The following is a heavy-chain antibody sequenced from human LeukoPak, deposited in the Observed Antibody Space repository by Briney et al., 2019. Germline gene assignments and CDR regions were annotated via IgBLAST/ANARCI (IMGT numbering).Heavy chain of an antibody. D-gene: IGHD6-19*01. J-gene: IGHJ4*02. CDR2: ISYDGGNK. CDR1: GFTFSSYA. V-gene: IGHV3-30*04. CDR3: ARGARGSGWRVFDY. Sequence: GGALRLSCAASGFTFSSYAMHWVRQAPGKGLEWVALISYDGGNKYSADSVKGRFTISRDNSKNTLYLQMNSLRAEDTSVYYCARGARGSGWRVFDYWGQGTLVTVSS.